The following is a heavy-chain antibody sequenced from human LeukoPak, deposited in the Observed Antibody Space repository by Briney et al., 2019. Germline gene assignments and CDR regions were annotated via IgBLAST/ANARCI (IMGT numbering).Heavy chain of an antibody. Sequence: GGSLRLSCAASGFTFSSHWMSWVRQAPGKGLEWVANIKKDGSEKYYVDAVKGRFTISRDNAKTSLYLQMNSLRAEDTAVYYCARVVWGWDTAMPTPFDYWGQGTLVTVSS. CDR1: GFTFSSHW. D-gene: IGHD5-18*01. CDR2: IKKDGSEK. V-gene: IGHV3-7*01. J-gene: IGHJ4*02. CDR3: ARVVWGWDTAMPTPFDY.